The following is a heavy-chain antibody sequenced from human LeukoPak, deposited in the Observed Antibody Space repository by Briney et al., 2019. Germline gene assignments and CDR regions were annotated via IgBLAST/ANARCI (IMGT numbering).Heavy chain of an antibody. J-gene: IGHJ4*02. Sequence: GESLKISCEGSGYSFISYWIGWVRQMPGKGLEWMGIIYPGDSDTRYSPSFQGQVTISADKSISTAYLQWSSLKASDTAMYYCARASGITMVRGVYYFDYWGQGTLVTVSS. V-gene: IGHV5-51*01. CDR3: ARASGITMVRGVYYFDY. D-gene: IGHD3-10*01. CDR1: GYSFISYW. CDR2: IYPGDSDT.